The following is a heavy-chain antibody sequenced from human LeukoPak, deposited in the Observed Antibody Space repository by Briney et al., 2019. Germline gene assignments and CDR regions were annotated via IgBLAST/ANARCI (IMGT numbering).Heavy chain of an antibody. Sequence: PGGSLRLSCEASGFTFSRFAMTWVRQAPGKGLEWVSAISGSGGSTYYADSVKGRFTISRDNSKNTLYLQMNSLRAEDTAVYYCAKVSSSGWPPGSYWGQGTLVTVSS. CDR2: ISGSGGST. CDR3: AKVSSSGWPPGSY. D-gene: IGHD6-19*01. CDR1: GFTFSRFA. V-gene: IGHV3-23*01. J-gene: IGHJ4*02.